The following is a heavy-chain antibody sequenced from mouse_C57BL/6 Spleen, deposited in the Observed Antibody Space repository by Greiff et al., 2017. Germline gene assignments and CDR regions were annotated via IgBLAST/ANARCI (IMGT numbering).Heavy chain of an antibody. J-gene: IGHJ3*01. D-gene: IGHD2-3*01. CDR2: IYPSDSET. CDR1: GYTFTSYW. CDR3: AREGGYYFAY. V-gene: IGHV1-61*01. Sequence: QVQLQQPGAELVRPASSVKLSCKASGYTFTSYWMDWVKQRPGQGLEWIGNIYPSDSETHYNQKFKDKATLTVDKSSSTAYMQLSSLTSEDSAVYYCAREGGYYFAYWGQGTLVTVSA.